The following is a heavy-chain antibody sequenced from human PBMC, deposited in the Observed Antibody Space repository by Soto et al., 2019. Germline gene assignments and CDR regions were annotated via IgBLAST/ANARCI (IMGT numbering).Heavy chain of an antibody. D-gene: IGHD5-18*01. CDR3: AREHAAMATVADRVDY. Sequence: PSETLSLTCTVSGGSISSYYWSWIRQPAGKGLEWIGRIYTSGSTNYNPSLKSRVTMSVDTSKNQFSLKLSSVTAADTAVYYCAREHAAMATVADRVDYWGQGTLVTVSS. CDR1: GGSISSYY. V-gene: IGHV4-4*07. J-gene: IGHJ4*02. CDR2: IYTSGST.